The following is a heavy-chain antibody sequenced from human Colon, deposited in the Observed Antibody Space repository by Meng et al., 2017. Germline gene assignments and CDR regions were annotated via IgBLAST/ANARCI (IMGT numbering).Heavy chain of an antibody. V-gene: IGHV4-61*03. D-gene: IGHD4-17*01. CDR3: ARVNGDFDEAWFDP. J-gene: IGHJ5*02. CDR1: GASVSSDSHY. Sequence: QVELHEWGPVFVRPSEPLSLTCTVSGASVSSDSHYWSWIRQSPGKGLEWIGYIYYTGNTNYNPSIARRVSMSLDTSKNHFSLHLTSVTAADTAIYFCARVNGDFDEAWFDPWGQGTLVTVSS. CDR2: IYYTGNT.